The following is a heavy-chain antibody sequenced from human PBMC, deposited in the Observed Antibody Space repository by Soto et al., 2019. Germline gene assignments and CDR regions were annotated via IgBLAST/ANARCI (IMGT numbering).Heavy chain of an antibody. CDR3: ARDIDRLQLGGDYYYILDV. J-gene: IGHJ6*02. V-gene: IGHV1-69*12. CDR1: GGTFSSSA. CDR2: IIPLFRTP. D-gene: IGHD4-4*01. Sequence: QVQLVQSGAEMKEPGSSVKVSCKTSGGTFSSSAISWLRQAPGQGLEWMGGIIPLFRTPDYAQKFQGRVTMAAGESTSTAYVKQSSLKPEDTAVYYWARDIDRLQLGGDYYYILDVWGQGTTITVSS.